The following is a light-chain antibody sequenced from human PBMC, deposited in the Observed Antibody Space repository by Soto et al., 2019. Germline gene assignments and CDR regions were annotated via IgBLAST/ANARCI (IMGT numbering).Light chain of an antibody. J-gene: IGLJ1*01. CDR3: SSYTDSSTL. V-gene: IGLV2-14*01. CDR1: SSDVGSYNY. CDR2: GVS. Sequence: QSALTQPASVSGSPGQSITISCTGTSSDVGSYNYVSWYQQHPGKAPQLMIYGVSDRPSGISSRFSGSKSGNTASLTISGLQTEDEADYYCSSYTDSSTLFGTGTKLTVL.